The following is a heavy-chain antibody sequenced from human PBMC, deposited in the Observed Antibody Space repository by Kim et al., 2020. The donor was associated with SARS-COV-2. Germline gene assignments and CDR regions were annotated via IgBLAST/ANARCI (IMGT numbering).Heavy chain of an antibody. CDR3: AREAPGMTGTENCFDY. D-gene: IGHD1-20*01. J-gene: IGHJ4*02. CDR2: INPKSGGT. V-gene: IGHV1-2*06. CDR1: GYTFTGYY. Sequence: ASVKVSCKASGYTFTGYYIHWVRQAPGQGLEWMGRINPKSGGTNYAQKFQGRVTMTRDTSISTAYMELSRLRSDDTAVYYCAREAPGMTGTENCFDYCGQGTLVTVSS.